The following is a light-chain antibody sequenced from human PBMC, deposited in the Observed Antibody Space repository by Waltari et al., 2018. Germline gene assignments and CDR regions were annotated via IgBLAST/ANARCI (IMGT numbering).Light chain of an antibody. Sequence: EIVLTQSPATLSLSPGERATLPCRASQSVSSYLAWYQQKPGQAPRLLIYDASNRATGIPARFSGSGSGTDFTLSISNLEPEDFAVYYCQQRSNWPPITFGQGTRLEIK. CDR2: DAS. J-gene: IGKJ5*01. CDR3: QQRSNWPPIT. V-gene: IGKV3-11*01. CDR1: QSVSSY.